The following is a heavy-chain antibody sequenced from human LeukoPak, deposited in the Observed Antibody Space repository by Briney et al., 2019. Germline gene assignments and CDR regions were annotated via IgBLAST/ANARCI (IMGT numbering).Heavy chain of an antibody. D-gene: IGHD6-13*01. CDR3: ARDWPNRLTAGGIWFDP. CDR2: IWYDGSDK. CDR1: GFIFTENG. Sequence: GSLRLSCAASGFIFTENGMHWVRQAPGKGLEWVAVIWYDGSDKYYADSVKGRFTISRDNSKDTVYLQMNSLRVEDTAVYFCARDWPNRLTAGGIWFDPWGPGTLVTVSA. V-gene: IGHV3-33*01. J-gene: IGHJ5*02.